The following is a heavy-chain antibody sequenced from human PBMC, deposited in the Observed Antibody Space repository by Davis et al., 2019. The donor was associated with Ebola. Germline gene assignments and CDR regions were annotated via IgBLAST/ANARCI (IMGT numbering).Heavy chain of an antibody. CDR2: IKTKTDGGTT. J-gene: IGHJ2*01. Sequence: PGGSLRLSCAASGVTFSDAWQSWVRQAPGKGLEWVGRIKTKTDGGTTDYAAPVRGRFTISRDDSRNTLYLQMNSLKTEDTAVYYCTSRLDSGEGWYFDLWGRGALVTVS. V-gene: IGHV3-15*01. CDR3: TSRLDSGEGWYFDL. CDR1: GVTFSDAW. D-gene: IGHD1-26*01.